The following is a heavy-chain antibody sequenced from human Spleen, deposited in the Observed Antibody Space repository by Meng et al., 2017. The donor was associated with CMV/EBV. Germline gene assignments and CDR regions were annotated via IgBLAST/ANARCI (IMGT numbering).Heavy chain of an antibody. CDR3: ARVPTILEWLFLGY. Sequence: ASVKVSCKASGYTFTSYYMHWVRQAPGQGLEWMGWINPNSGGTNYAQKFQGRVTMTRDTSISTAYMELSRLRSDDTAVYYCARVPTILEWLFLGYWGQGTLVTVSS. V-gene: IGHV1-2*02. CDR2: INPNSGGT. J-gene: IGHJ4*02. D-gene: IGHD3-3*01. CDR1: GYTFTSYY.